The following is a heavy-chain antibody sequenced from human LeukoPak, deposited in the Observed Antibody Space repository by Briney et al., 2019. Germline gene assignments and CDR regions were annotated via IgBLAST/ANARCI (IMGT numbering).Heavy chain of an antibody. Sequence: ASVKVSCKASGYTFTGYYMHWVRQAPGQGLEWMGWINPNSGGTNYAQKFQGRVTMTRDTSISTAYMELSRLRSDDTAVYYSARRGRAVATTAGADYWGQGTLVTVSS. CDR3: ARRGRAVATTAGADY. D-gene: IGHD5-12*01. V-gene: IGHV1-2*02. J-gene: IGHJ4*02. CDR2: INPNSGGT. CDR1: GYTFTGYY.